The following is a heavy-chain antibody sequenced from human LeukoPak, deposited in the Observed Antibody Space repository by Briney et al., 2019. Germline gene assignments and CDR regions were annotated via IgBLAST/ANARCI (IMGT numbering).Heavy chain of an antibody. CDR1: EFTFGDYA. D-gene: IGHD5-12*01. J-gene: IGHJ6*04. Sequence: GGSLRLSCTASEFTFGDYAISWVRQAPGKGLEWLGFIRSKDNDGTTDYAASVKGRFIISRDDSKSVAYLEMNDLKIEDTAVYYCTRDRWGGGYISRGMDVWGKGTTVTISS. CDR2: IRSKDNDGTT. V-gene: IGHV3-49*04. CDR3: TRDRWGGGYISRGMDV.